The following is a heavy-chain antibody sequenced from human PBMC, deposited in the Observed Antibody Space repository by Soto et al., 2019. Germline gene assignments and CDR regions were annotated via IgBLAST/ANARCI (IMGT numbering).Heavy chain of an antibody. CDR2: ISGSGDST. D-gene: IGHD3-22*01. Sequence: GGSLRLSCAASGFTFSSYAMSWVRQAPGKGLEWVSGISGSGDSTYYADSVKGRFTISRDTSKNTLYLQMNSLRAEDTAVYYCAKDYYYDSSGYLGNWGQGTLVTVSS. CDR3: AKDYYYDSSGYLGN. CDR1: GFTFSSYA. J-gene: IGHJ4*02. V-gene: IGHV3-23*01.